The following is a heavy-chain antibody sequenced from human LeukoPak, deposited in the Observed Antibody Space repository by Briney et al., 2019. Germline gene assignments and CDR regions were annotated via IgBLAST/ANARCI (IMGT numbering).Heavy chain of an antibody. D-gene: IGHD3-16*01. CDR2: INHSGST. J-gene: IGHJ4*02. V-gene: IGHV4-34*01. CDR3: ARGRQMGAPYYFDS. CDR1: GGSFSGYY. Sequence: PSETLSLTCAVYGGSFSGYYWSWIRQPLGKGLELIGEINHSGSTNYNPSLKSRVTISVDTSKNQFSLKLSSVTAADTAVYYCARGRQMGAPYYFDSWGQGTLVTVSS.